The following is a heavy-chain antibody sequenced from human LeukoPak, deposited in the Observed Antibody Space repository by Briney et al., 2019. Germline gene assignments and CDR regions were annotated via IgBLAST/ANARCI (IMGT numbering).Heavy chain of an antibody. V-gene: IGHV3-30-3*01. J-gene: IGHJ4*02. Sequence: GGSLRLSCAASGFDFINFHIHWVRQAPGKGLEWLAFVSKDGNNIYYAGSVKGRFTISRDNSKSTLYLQMNSLRADGTAIYYCARDFLWLVDYWGQGTLVTVSS. CDR3: ARDFLWLVDY. CDR2: VSKDGNNI. D-gene: IGHD6-19*01. CDR1: GFDFINFH.